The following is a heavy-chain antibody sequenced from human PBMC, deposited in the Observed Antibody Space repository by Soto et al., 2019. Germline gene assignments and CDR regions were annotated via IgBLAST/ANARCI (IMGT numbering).Heavy chain of an antibody. CDR3: GAAPGGGGY. CDR2: IYSGGYT. CDR1: GFTVSNNY. V-gene: IGHV3-53*01. D-gene: IGHD3-10*01. Sequence: EVQLVESGGGLIQPGGSLRLSCAVSGFTVSNNYMSWVRQAPGKGLEGVSVIYSGGYTAYGDSVKGRFTISRDNSKNTPLPQMKTRGPGDPALFFWGAAPGGGGYWGQGTLVTVSS. J-gene: IGHJ4*02.